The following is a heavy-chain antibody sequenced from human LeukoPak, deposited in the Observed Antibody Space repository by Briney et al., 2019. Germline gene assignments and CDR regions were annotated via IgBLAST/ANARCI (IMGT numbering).Heavy chain of an antibody. J-gene: IGHJ4*02. Sequence: PGGSLRLSCAASGFTFSSFWMSWVRQAPEKGLEWVGRIKSKTYGATTDFAAPVKGRFSISRDDSKNTLYLQMNGLKAEDTAIYYCTTDFFQGGSDYWGQGTLVTVSS. V-gene: IGHV3-15*01. CDR3: TTDFFQGGSDY. CDR2: IKSKTYGATT. CDR1: GFTFSSFW. D-gene: IGHD3-10*01.